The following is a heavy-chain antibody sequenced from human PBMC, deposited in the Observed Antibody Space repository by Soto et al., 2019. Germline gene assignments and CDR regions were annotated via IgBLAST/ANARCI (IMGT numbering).Heavy chain of an antibody. D-gene: IGHD3-10*01. V-gene: IGHV4-34*01. CDR2: INHSGST. Sequence: QVPLQQWGAGLLKPSETLSLTCAVYGGSFSGYYWSWIRQPPGKGLEWIGEINHSGSTNYNPSLKSRVTISVDTSKNQFSLKLSSVTAADTAVYYCARVRYYYSSGSPDVWGQGTTVTVSS. J-gene: IGHJ6*02. CDR1: GGSFSGYY. CDR3: ARVRYYYSSGSPDV.